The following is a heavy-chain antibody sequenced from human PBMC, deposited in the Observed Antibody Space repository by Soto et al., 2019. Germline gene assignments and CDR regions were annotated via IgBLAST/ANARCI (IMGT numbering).Heavy chain of an antibody. D-gene: IGHD6-6*01. CDR2: IIPIFGTA. Sequence: QVQLVQSGAEVKKPGSSVKVSCKASGGTFSSYGISWVRQAPGQGLEWMGGIIPIFGTANYAQKFQGRVTIPADESTRTAYMELSSLRAEDTAVYYCPGSSNWFDPWGQGTLVTVSS. CDR1: GGTFSSYG. J-gene: IGHJ5*02. V-gene: IGHV1-69*01. CDR3: PGSSNWFDP.